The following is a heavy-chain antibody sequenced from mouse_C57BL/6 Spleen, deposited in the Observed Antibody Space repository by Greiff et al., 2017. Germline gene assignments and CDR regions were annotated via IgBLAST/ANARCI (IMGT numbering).Heavy chain of an antibody. CDR3: ARGEGIYYDCLYYAMDY. CDR2: IYPGDGDT. CDR1: GYAFSSSW. J-gene: IGHJ4*01. Sequence: VKLMESGPELVKPGASVKISCKASGYAFSSSWMNWVKQRPGKGLEWIGRIYPGDGDTNYNGKFKGKATLTADKSSSTAYMQLSSLTSEDSAVYFCARGEGIYYDCLYYAMDYWGQGTSLTVSS. D-gene: IGHD2-4*01. V-gene: IGHV1-82*01.